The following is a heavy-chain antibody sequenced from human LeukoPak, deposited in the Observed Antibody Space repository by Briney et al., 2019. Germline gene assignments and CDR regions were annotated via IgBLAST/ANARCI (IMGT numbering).Heavy chain of an antibody. CDR1: GGTFSSYA. V-gene: IGHV1-69*05. J-gene: IGHJ4*02. CDR2: IIPIFGTA. Sequence: VASVKVSCKASGGTFSSYAISWVRQDPGQGLEWMGRIIPIFGTANYAQKFQGRVTITTDESTSTAYMELSSLRSEDTAVYYCATTAIKYSGSYFDYWGQGTLVTVSS. D-gene: IGHD1-26*01. CDR3: ATTAIKYSGSYFDY.